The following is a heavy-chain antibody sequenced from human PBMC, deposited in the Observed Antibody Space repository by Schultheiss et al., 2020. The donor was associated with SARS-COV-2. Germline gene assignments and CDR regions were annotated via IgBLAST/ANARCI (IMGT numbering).Heavy chain of an antibody. D-gene: IGHD3-16*01. CDR1: GYTFIGDY. J-gene: IGHJ3*02. Sequence: SVKVSCKASGYTFIGDYIHWVRQAPGQGLEWLGCLNPNSGDTYYGQEFQGRVTLTKDTSVSTVYMELSSLRSEDTAVYYCASTTTFANAFDIWGQGTMVTVSS. CDR3: ASTTTFANAFDI. V-gene: IGHV1-2*02. CDR2: LNPNSGDT.